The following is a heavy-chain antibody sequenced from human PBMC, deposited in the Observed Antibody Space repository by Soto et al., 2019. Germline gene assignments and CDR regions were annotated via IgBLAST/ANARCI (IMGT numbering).Heavy chain of an antibody. CDR1: GFTFSSYG. CDR2: IWYDGSNK. V-gene: IGHV3-33*01. J-gene: IGHJ4*02. D-gene: IGHD3-22*01. Sequence: PGGSLRLSCAASGFTFSSYGMHWVRQAPGKGLEWVAVIWYDGSNKYYADSVKGRFTISRDNSKNTLYLQMNSLRAEDTAVYYCAREEYYDSSGSAYWGQGTLVTVSS. CDR3: AREEYYDSSGSAY.